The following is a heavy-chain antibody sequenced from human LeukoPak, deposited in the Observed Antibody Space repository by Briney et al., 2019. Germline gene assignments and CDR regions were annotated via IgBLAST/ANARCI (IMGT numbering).Heavy chain of an antibody. CDR3: AREYEGYCSGGSCFRGTYNWFDP. J-gene: IGHJ5*02. CDR1: GFPFSSHD. D-gene: IGHD2-15*01. CDR2: IGADGDI. V-gene: IGHV3-13*01. Sequence: GGSLRLSCAASGFPFSSHDMHWVRQAPGKTLEWVSVIGADGDIYYSVSVKGRFTISRDNSKNTLYLQMSSLRVEDTAVYYCAREYEGYCSGGSCFRGTYNWFDPWGQGTLVTVSS.